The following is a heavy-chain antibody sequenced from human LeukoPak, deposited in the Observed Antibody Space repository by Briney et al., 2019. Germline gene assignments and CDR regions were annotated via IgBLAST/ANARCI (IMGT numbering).Heavy chain of an antibody. CDR3: ARDSGYSSSWYDSTNYYYGVDV. Sequence: GGSLRLSCAASGFTFNSYWMTWVRQAPGKGLEWVANIKQDGSEKYYVDSVKGRFTISRDNAKNSLYLQMNSLRAEDTAVYYCARDSGYSSSWYDSTNYYYGVDVWGQGTTVTVPS. V-gene: IGHV3-7*03. D-gene: IGHD6-13*01. CDR1: GFTFNSYW. CDR2: IKQDGSEK. J-gene: IGHJ6*02.